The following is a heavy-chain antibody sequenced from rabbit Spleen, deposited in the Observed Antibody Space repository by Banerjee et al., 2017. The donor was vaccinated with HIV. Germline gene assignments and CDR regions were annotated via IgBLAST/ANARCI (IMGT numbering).Heavy chain of an antibody. CDR1: GVSFSFNSY. CDR2: IDTGSSGFT. J-gene: IGHJ6*01. V-gene: IGHV1S40*01. D-gene: IGHD8-1*01. CDR3: ARDSGSSFSSSGMDL. Sequence: QSLEESGGDLVKPGASLTLTCTASGVSFSFNSYMCWVRQAPGKGLEWIACIDTGSSGFTYFASWAKGRFTISKTSSTTVTLQMTSLTAADTATYFCARDSGSSFSSSGMDLWGPGTLVTVS.